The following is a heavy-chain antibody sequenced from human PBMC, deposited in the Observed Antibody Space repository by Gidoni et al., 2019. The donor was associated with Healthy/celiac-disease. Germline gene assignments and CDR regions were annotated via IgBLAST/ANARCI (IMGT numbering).Heavy chain of an antibody. D-gene: IGHD6-13*01. CDR3: ARDKQQLDGNYYGMDV. CDR1: GFTFSSYD. Sequence: EVQLVESGGGLVQPGGSLRLSCAASGFTFSSYDMHWVRQATGKGLEWVSAIGTAGDTYYPGSVKGRFTSSRENAKNSLYLQMNSLRAGDTAVYYCARDKQQLDGNYYGMDVWGQGTTVTVSS. J-gene: IGHJ6*02. CDR2: IGTAGDT. V-gene: IGHV3-13*04.